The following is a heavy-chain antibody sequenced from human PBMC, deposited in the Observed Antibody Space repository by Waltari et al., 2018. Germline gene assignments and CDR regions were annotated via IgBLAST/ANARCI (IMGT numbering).Heavy chain of an antibody. CDR2: FYPEDGET. CDR3: ATAGFDYCGGDCSGAWAFDI. D-gene: IGHD2-21*02. Sequence: QVQLVQSGAEVKKPGASVKVSCKVSGYTLTELSMHWVRQAPGKGLGGMGGFYPEDGETIYAQKFQGRVTMTEDTSTDTAYMELSSLRSEDTAVYYCATAGFDYCGGDCSGAWAFDIWGQGTMVTVSS. V-gene: IGHV1-24*01. J-gene: IGHJ3*02. CDR1: GYTLTELS.